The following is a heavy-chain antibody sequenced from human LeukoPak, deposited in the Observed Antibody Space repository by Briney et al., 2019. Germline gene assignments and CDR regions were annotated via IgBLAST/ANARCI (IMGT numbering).Heavy chain of an antibody. V-gene: IGHV3-73*01. CDR3: TSRGDSSGYSYPFGY. CDR2: IRSKANSYAT. Sequence: GGSLRLSCAASGFTFSGSAMHWVRQASGKGLEWVGRIRSKANSYATAYAASVKGRFTLSRDDSKNTAYLQMDSLKTEDTAVYYCTSRGDSSGYSYPFGYWGQGTLVTVSS. D-gene: IGHD3-22*01. J-gene: IGHJ4*02. CDR1: GFTFSGSA.